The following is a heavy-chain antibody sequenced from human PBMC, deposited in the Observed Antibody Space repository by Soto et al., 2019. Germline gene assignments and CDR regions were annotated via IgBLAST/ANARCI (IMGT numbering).Heavy chain of an antibody. Sequence: ASVQVSCKASGYTFTGYAVHWVRQAPGQRLEWMGWINAGNGNTKYSQKFQGRVTITRDTSASTAYMELSSLRSEDTAVYYCARAVAVAADFDYWGQGTLVTVSS. CDR2: INAGNGNT. CDR3: ARAVAVAADFDY. D-gene: IGHD6-19*01. J-gene: IGHJ4*02. CDR1: GYTFTGYA. V-gene: IGHV1-3*01.